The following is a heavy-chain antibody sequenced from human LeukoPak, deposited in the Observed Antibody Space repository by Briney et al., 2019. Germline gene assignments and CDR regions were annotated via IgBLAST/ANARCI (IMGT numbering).Heavy chain of an antibody. V-gene: IGHV3-9*01. CDR2: ISWNSGSI. CDR3: ARRSGRRYEY. CDR1: GFTFDDYA. Sequence: GRSLRLSCAASGFTFDDYAMHWVRQAPGKGLEWVSGISWNSGSIGYADSVKGRFIISRDNTKNSLYLQMNSLRVEDTGVYYCARRSGRRYEYWGQGVLVTVSP. D-gene: IGHD5-24*01. J-gene: IGHJ4*02.